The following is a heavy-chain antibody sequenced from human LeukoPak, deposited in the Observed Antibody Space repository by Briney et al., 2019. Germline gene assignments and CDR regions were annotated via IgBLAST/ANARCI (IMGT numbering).Heavy chain of an antibody. J-gene: IGHJ5*02. CDR2: ISRSSSTI. CDR3: ARVHYYDSSGYYA. D-gene: IGHD3-22*01. CDR1: GFTFSSYD. V-gene: IGHV3-48*02. Sequence: GGSLRLSCATSGFTFSSYDMNWVRQAPGKGLEWVSYISRSSSTIYYADSVKGRFTISRDNAKNSLYLQMNSLRDEDTAVYYCARVHYYDSSGYYAWGQGTLVTVSS.